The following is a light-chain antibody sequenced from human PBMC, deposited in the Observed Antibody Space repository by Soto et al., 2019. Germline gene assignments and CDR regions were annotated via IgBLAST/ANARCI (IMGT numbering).Light chain of an antibody. J-gene: IGKJ5*01. CDR3: RQHYDLPIT. Sequence: SVLPQSPATLSLSPGERATLSFRASQSVISNLAWYQQKPVQAPRLLIYGASTSGTGIPARFFGSRSATEFILIISSLQSEDVAVYYYRQHYDLPITFGQGTRLEIK. CDR2: GAS. CDR1: QSVISN. V-gene: IGKV3-15*01.